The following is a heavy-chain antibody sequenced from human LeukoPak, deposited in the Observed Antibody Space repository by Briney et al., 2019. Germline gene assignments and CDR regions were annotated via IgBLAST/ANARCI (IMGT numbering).Heavy chain of an antibody. V-gene: IGHV3-23*01. Sequence: GGSLRLSCAASGFTFSNFLMTWVRQAPGKGLEWVSAISGSGGSTYYADSVKGRFTTSRDNSKNTLYLQMNSLRAEDTAVYYCAKDLGPLVVVTLFDYWGQGTLVTVSS. CDR3: AKDLGPLVVVTLFDY. J-gene: IGHJ4*02. CDR1: GFTFSNFL. D-gene: IGHD3-22*01. CDR2: ISGSGGST.